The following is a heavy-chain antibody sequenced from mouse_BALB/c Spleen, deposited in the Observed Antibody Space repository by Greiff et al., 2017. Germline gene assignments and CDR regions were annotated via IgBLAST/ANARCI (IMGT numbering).Heavy chain of an antibody. CDR3: TRIYYGYDDYAMDY. V-gene: IGHV1S81*02. J-gene: IGHJ4*01. Sequence: LVESGAELVKPGASVKLSCKASGYTFTSYYMYWVKQRPGQGLEWIGEINPSNGGTNFNEKFKSKATLTVDKSSSTAYMQLSSLTSEDSAVYYCTRIYYGYDDYAMDYWGQGTSVTVSS. CDR2: INPSNGGT. D-gene: IGHD2-2*01. CDR1: GYTFTSYY.